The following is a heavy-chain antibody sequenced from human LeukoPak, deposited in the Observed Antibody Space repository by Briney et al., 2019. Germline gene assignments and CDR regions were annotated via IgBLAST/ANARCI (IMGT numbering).Heavy chain of an antibody. D-gene: IGHD4-11*01. Sequence: SETLSLTCTVSRGSISGYYWSWIRQPPGKGLGWIGYIYSSGSTNYNPSLKSRVTISIDTSKNQFSLKPTSVTAADTAVYYCAREGTTVTHFDYWGQGTLVTVSS. V-gene: IGHV4-59*01. CDR3: AREGTTVTHFDY. CDR2: IYSSGST. J-gene: IGHJ4*02. CDR1: RGSISGYY.